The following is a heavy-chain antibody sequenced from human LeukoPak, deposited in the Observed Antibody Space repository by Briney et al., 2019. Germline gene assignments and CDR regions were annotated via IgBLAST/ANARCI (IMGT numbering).Heavy chain of an antibody. D-gene: IGHD3-3*01. CDR3: ARHNTYYDFWSGYYPYYYYYYMDV. Sequence: SETLSLTXAVSGYSISSGYYWGWIRQPPGKGLEWIGSIYHSGSTYYNPSLKSRVTISVDTSKNQFSLKLSSVTAADTAVYYCARHNTYYDFWSGYYPYYYYYYMDVWGKGTTVTVSS. CDR2: IYHSGST. J-gene: IGHJ6*03. CDR1: GYSISSGYY. V-gene: IGHV4-38-2*01.